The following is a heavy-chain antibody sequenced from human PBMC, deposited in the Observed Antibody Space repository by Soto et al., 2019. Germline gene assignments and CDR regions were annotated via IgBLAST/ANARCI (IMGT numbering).Heavy chain of an antibody. V-gene: IGHV3-30*18. J-gene: IGHJ6*02. CDR1: GFAFSSFG. CDR3: AKLGTTGSYSYYYYYGMDV. Sequence: GGSLRLSCAASGFAFSSFGMHWVRQAPGKGLEWVAVISYDGSDKYYADSVKGRFTVSRDNSETTLYLQMNSLRTDDTALYYSAKLGTTGSYSYYYYYGMDVWGQGTTVTVSS. D-gene: IGHD1-26*01. CDR2: ISYDGSDK.